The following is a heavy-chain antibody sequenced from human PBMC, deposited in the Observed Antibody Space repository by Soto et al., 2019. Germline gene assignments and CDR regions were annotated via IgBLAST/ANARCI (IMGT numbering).Heavy chain of an antibody. CDR3: ARYRVAGPDY. CDR2: ISSSSSYI. Sequence: GGSLRLSCAAPGFTFSSYSMNWVRQAPGKGLEWVSSISSSSSYIYYADSVKGRFTISRDNAKNSLYLQMNSLRAEDTAVYYCARYRVAGPDYWGQGTLVTVSS. V-gene: IGHV3-21*04. CDR1: GFTFSSYS. D-gene: IGHD6-19*01. J-gene: IGHJ4*02.